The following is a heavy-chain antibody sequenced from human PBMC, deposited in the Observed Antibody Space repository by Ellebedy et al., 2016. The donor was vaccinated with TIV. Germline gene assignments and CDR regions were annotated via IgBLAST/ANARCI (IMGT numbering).Heavy chain of an antibody. CDR3: TTVGSYWYFDL. D-gene: IGHD1-14*01. CDR2: FDPEDGET. V-gene: IGHV1-24*01. CDR1: GYTLTELS. J-gene: IGHJ2*01. Sequence: AASVKVSCKVSGYTLTELSMHWVRQAPGRGLEWMGGFDPEDGETIYAQKFQGRVTMTEDTSTDTAYMELSSLRSEDTAVYYCTTVGSYWYFDLWGRGTLVTVSS.